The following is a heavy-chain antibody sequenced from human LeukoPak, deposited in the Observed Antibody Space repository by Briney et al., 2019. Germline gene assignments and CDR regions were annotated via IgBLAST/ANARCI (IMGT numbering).Heavy chain of an antibody. D-gene: IGHD6-19*01. V-gene: IGHV4-34*01. CDR1: GESFSDFY. J-gene: IGHJ6*03. Sequence: SETLSLTCAVYGESFSDFYWNRVRQSPGKGLEWIGEISHSGSTNYNPSLKSRVTISVDTSKNQFSLKLSSVTAADTAVYYCARGIGSGWYPYYYYYMDVWGKGTTVTISS. CDR2: ISHSGST. CDR3: ARGIGSGWYPYYYYYMDV.